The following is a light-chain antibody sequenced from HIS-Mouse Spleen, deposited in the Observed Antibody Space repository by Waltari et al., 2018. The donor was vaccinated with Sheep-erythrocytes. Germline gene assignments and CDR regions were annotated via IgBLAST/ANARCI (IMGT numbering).Light chain of an antibody. CDR2: ADS. J-gene: IGLJ1*01. V-gene: IGLV3-10*01. CDR1: ALPKQY. Sequence: SYELTQPPSVSVSPGQTARITCSGDALPKQYTYWYQQKSGQSPVLVIYADSKLPPGIPARFSGSSSGTMATLTISGAQVEDEADYYCYSTDSSGNHYVFGTGTKVTVL. CDR3: YSTDSSGNHYV.